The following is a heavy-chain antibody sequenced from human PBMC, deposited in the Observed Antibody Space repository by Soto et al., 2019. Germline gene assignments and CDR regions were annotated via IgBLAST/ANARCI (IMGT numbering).Heavy chain of an antibody. D-gene: IGHD2-15*01. J-gene: IGHJ6*02. CDR3: AREGSPTGNGMDV. Sequence: GGSLRLSCAASGLTFSSYSMDWVRQAPGKGLEWVSSINSSYIYYADSVKGRFTISRDNAKNSLYLQMNSLRAEDTAVYYCAREGSPTGNGMDVWGQGTTVTVSS. CDR1: GLTFSSYS. V-gene: IGHV3-21*01. CDR2: INSSYI.